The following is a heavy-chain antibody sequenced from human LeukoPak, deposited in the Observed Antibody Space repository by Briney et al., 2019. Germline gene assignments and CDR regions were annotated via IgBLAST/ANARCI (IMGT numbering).Heavy chain of an antibody. V-gene: IGHV3-23*01. J-gene: IGHJ4*02. CDR3: AKDGGGFSYGSDS. CDR2: MRESGGTI. CDR1: GFSFRHYV. Sequence: GGSLIISCAASGFSFRHYVMSWVRQAPGKGLEWVSTMRESGGTIYYADSVKGRFTISRDDSTNTVFLHMTSLRAEDTAVYYCAKDGGGFSYGSDSWGQGILVTVSS. D-gene: IGHD5-18*01.